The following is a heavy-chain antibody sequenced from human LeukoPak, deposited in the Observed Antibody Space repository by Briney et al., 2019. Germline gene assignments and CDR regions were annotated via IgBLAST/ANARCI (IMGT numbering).Heavy chain of an antibody. Sequence: LVKVSCKASGGTFSSYAISWVRQAPGQGLEWMGGIIPIFGTANYAQKFQGRVTITADESTSTAYMELSSLRSEDTAVYYCASCLAGWFDPWGQGTLVTVSS. CDR3: ASCLAGWFDP. CDR1: GGTFSSYA. V-gene: IGHV1-69*13. CDR2: IIPIFGTA. J-gene: IGHJ5*02.